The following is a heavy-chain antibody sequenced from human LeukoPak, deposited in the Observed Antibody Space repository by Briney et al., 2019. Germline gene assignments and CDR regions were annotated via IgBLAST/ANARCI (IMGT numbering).Heavy chain of an antibody. CDR1: GGSISSYY. J-gene: IGHJ6*03. V-gene: IGHV4-59*01. D-gene: IGHD6-13*01. Sequence: SETLSLTCTVSGGSISSYYWSWIRQSPGKGLEWIGYIYYSGSTNYNPSLKSRVTISVDTSKNQFSLKLSSVTAADTAVYYCARAAAAGNYYYYYMDVWGKGTTVTVSS. CDR2: IYYSGST. CDR3: ARAAAAGNYYYYYMDV.